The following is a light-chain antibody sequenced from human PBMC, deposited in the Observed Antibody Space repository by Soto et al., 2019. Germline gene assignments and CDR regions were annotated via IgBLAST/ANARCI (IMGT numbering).Light chain of an antibody. CDR3: CSYAGSYSWV. Sequence: QSALTQARSVSGSPRQSVTISCTGTSSDVGAYNYVSWYQHHPGKAPKVMIYDVSERPSGVPDRFSGSKSDNKASLTISGLQAEDEADYYCCSYAGSYSWVFGGGTKLTVL. CDR2: DVS. J-gene: IGLJ3*02. CDR1: SSDVGAYNY. V-gene: IGLV2-11*01.